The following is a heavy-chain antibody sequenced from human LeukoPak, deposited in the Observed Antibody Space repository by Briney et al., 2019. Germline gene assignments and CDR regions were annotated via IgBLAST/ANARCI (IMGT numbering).Heavy chain of an antibody. CDR3: AKEVDTAMVSFLDDTTYYFDY. Sequence: GGSLRLSCVASGITFSSYSMNWVRQAPGKGLEWVSYISSFSGTINYADSVKGRFTISRDNAKNSLYLQMNSLRAEDTAVYYCAKEVDTAMVSFLDDTTYYFDYWGQGTLVTVSS. CDR2: ISSFSGTI. D-gene: IGHD5-18*01. V-gene: IGHV3-48*01. CDR1: GITFSSYS. J-gene: IGHJ4*02.